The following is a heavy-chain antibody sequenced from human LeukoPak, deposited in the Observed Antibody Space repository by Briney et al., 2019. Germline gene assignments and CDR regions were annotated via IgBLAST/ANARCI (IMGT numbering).Heavy chain of an antibody. CDR3: ARSYYSSGYSYDGAFYI. J-gene: IGHJ3*02. V-gene: IGHV4-39*01. CDR1: GGTISSSSFY. D-gene: IGHD3-22*01. CDR2: IYYSGRT. Sequence: SETLSLTCTVSGGTISSSSFYWGWIRQPPGKGLEWIGSIYYSGRTYYNPSLKSRVTISVDTSKNQFSLKLSSVTAADTAVYYCARSYYSSGYSYDGAFYIWGQGTMVTVSS.